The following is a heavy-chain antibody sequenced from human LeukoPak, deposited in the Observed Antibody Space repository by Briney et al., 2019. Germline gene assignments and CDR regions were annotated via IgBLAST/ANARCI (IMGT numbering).Heavy chain of an antibody. CDR3: ARGLSIVVVVAGLDP. D-gene: IGHD2-15*01. CDR1: GYTFTSYA. J-gene: IGHJ5*02. Sequence: ASVKVSCKASGYTFTSYAMHWVRQAPGQRLEWMGWINAGNGNTKYSQKFQGRVTITRDTSASTAYMELSSLRSEGTAVYYCARGLSIVVVVAGLDPWGQGTLVTVSS. CDR2: INAGNGNT. V-gene: IGHV1-3*01.